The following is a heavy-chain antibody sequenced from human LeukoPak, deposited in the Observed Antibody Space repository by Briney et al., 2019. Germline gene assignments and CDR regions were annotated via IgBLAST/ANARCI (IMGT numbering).Heavy chain of an antibody. CDR2: IKQDGSEK. Sequence: TGGSLRLSCAASGFTFSGSGIHWVRQASGKGLEWVANIKQDGSEKDYVDSVKGRFTISRDNAKNSLYLQMNSLRAEDTAVYYCARRYGSGSYVHLDYWGQGTLVTVSS. D-gene: IGHD3-10*01. V-gene: IGHV3-7*02. J-gene: IGHJ4*02. CDR1: GFTFSGSG. CDR3: ARRYGSGSYVHLDY.